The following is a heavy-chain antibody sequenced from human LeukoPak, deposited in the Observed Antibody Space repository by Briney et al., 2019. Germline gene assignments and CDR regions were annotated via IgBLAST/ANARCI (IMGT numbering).Heavy chain of an antibody. J-gene: IGHJ4*02. CDR3: ARAVDCSSTSCYAAGVDY. CDR1: GGSISSGGYY. Sequence: PSQTLSLTCTVSGGSISSGGYYWSWIRQHPGKGLDWIGYIYYSGSTYYNPSLKSRVTISVDTSKNQFSLKLSSVTAADTAVYYCARAVDCSSTSCYAAGVDYWGQGTLVTVSS. D-gene: IGHD2-2*01. CDR2: IYYSGST. V-gene: IGHV4-31*03.